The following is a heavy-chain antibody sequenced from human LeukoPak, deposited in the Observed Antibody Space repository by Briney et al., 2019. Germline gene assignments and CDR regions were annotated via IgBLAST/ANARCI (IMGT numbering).Heavy chain of an antibody. Sequence: GGSLSLSCAASGFTFSSYNMNWVRQAPGKGLEWVSSITSDSRYMYYADSVKGRFTISRDNAKNSLYLQMNSLRAEDTAMYYCARDLGQYYDTSDNWFDPWGQGTLVTVSS. CDR3: ARDLGQYYDTSDNWFDP. CDR1: GFTFSSYN. V-gene: IGHV3-21*01. J-gene: IGHJ5*02. CDR2: ITSDSRYM. D-gene: IGHD3-22*01.